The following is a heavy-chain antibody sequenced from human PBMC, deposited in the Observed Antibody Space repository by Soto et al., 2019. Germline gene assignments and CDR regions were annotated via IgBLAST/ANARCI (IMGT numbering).Heavy chain of an antibody. D-gene: IGHD2-15*01. CDR1: GGTFSSYA. V-gene: IGHV1-69*13. CDR2: IIPIFGTA. Sequence: SVKVSCKASGGTFSSYAISWVRQAPGQGLEWMGGIIPIFGTANYAQKFQGRVTITADESTSTAYMELSSLRSEETAVYYCARGSVVVVDADLGMDVWGQGTTVTVSS. J-gene: IGHJ6*02. CDR3: ARGSVVVVDADLGMDV.